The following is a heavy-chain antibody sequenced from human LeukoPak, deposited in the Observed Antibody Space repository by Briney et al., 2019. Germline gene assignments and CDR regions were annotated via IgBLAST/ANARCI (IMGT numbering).Heavy chain of an antibody. CDR2: IIPIFGTA. CDR1: GGTFSSYA. J-gene: IGHJ4*02. D-gene: IGHD5-12*01. Sequence: ASVKVSCKASGGTFSSYAISWVRQAPGQGLEWMGGIIPIFGTANYAQKFQGRVTITADESTSTAYMELSSLGSEDTAVYYCARGRLRYPYYFDYWGQGTLVTVSS. V-gene: IGHV1-69*01. CDR3: ARGRLRYPYYFDY.